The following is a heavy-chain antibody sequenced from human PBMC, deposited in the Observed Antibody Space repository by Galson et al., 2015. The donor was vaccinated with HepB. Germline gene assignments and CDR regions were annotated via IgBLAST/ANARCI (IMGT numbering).Heavy chain of an antibody. D-gene: IGHD1-26*01. J-gene: IGHJ3*02. Sequence: SLRLSCAASGFTFNNYWMGWVRQAPGKGLEWVANIKQDESEKYYVDSVKGRFTVSRDNSKNSLFLQMNSLRAEDTAVYYCARQGDTAYRAFHIWGQGTMVTVST. CDR1: GFTFNNYW. CDR3: ARQGDTAYRAFHI. CDR2: IKQDESEK. V-gene: IGHV3-7*01.